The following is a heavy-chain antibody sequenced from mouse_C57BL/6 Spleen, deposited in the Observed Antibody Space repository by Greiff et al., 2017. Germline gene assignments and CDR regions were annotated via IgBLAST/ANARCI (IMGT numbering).Heavy chain of an antibody. Sequence: QVQLQQSGPELVKPGASVKISCKASGYAFSSSWMNWVKQRPGKGLEWIGRIYPGGGDTNYNGKFKGKATLTVDKSSSTAYMHHRHLTSEDSAVYACERRGTSTYYFDYWGQGTTLTVSS. V-gene: IGHV1-82*01. CDR1: GYAFSSSW. CDR3: ERRGTSTYYFDY. CDR2: IYPGGGDT. J-gene: IGHJ2*01. D-gene: IGHD3-3*01.